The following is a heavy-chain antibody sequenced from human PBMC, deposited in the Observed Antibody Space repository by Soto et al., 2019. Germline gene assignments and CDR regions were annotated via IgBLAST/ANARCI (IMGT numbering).Heavy chain of an antibody. CDR1: GFTFSSYG. CDR2: IWYDGSNK. V-gene: IGHV3-33*01. J-gene: IGHJ4*02. CDR3: ARDGGVRVDIVATLIPFDY. Sequence: QVQLVESGGGVVQPGRSLRLSCAASGFTFSSYGMHWVRQAPGKGLEWVAVIWYDGSNKYYADSVKGRFTISRDNSKNTLYLQMNSLRAEDTAVYYCARDGGVRVDIVATLIPFDYWGQGTLVTVSS. D-gene: IGHD5-12*01.